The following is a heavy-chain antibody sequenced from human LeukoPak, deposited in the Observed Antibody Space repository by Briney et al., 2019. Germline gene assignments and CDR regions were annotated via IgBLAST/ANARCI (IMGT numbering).Heavy chain of an antibody. J-gene: IGHJ4*02. V-gene: IGHV1-69*06. CDR1: GGTFSSYA. CDR3: ARVRYCTSTSCPDFDC. Sequence: ASVKVSCKASGGTFSSYAISWVRQAPGQGLEWMGGIIPIFGTANYAQKFQGRVTITADKSTSTAYMELSSLRSEDTAVYYCARVRYCTSTSCPDFDCWGQGTLVTVSS. CDR2: IIPIFGTA. D-gene: IGHD2-2*01.